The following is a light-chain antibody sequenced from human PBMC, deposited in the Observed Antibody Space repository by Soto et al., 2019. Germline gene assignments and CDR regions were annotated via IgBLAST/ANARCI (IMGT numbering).Light chain of an antibody. V-gene: IGKV3-15*01. CDR2: GAS. Sequence: EIVMTQSPATLSVSPGERATLSCRASQSVSSNLAWYQQKPGQAPRLLIYGASTSATGIPARFSGSGSGTEFTLTISSLQSEAFAVYYCQPYNNWPGTFGQGTKVEIK. CDR3: QPYNNWPGT. CDR1: QSVSSN. J-gene: IGKJ1*01.